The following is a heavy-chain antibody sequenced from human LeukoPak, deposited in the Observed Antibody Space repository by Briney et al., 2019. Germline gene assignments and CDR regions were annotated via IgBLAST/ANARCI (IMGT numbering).Heavy chain of an antibody. Sequence: SETLSLTCTVSGGSISSYYWSWTRQPPGKGLEWIGYIYYSGSTNYNPSLKSRVTISVDTSKNQFSLKLSYVTAADTAVYYCARRRPNDFWSGPDAFDIWGQGTMVTVSS. CDR2: IYYSGST. CDR1: GGSISSYY. D-gene: IGHD3-3*01. CDR3: ARRRPNDFWSGPDAFDI. J-gene: IGHJ3*02. V-gene: IGHV4-59*01.